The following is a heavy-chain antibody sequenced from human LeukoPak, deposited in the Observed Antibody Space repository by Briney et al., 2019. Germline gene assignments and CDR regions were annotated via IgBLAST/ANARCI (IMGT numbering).Heavy chain of an antibody. CDR1: GYTFTSYD. Sequence: GASVKVSCKASGYTFTSYDINWVRQATGQGREWMGWMNPNSGNTGYAQKFQGRVTITRNTSISTAYMELSSLRSEDTAVYYCARAGSITIFGVVIMAAFDIWGQGTMVTVSS. J-gene: IGHJ3*02. V-gene: IGHV1-8*03. D-gene: IGHD3-3*01. CDR2: MNPNSGNT. CDR3: ARAGSITIFGVVIMAAFDI.